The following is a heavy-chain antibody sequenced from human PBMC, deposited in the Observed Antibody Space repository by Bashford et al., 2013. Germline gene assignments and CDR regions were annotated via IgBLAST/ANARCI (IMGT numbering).Heavy chain of an antibody. CDR3: ASVSVQLERSPFDY. J-gene: IGHJ4*02. CDR2: TYYRSKWYN. D-gene: IGHD1-1*01. Sequence: WIRQSPSRGLEWLGRTYYRSKWYNDYAVSVKSRITINPDTSKNQFSLKLSSVTAADTAVYYCASVSVQLERSPFDYWGQGTLVTVSS. V-gene: IGHV6-1*01.